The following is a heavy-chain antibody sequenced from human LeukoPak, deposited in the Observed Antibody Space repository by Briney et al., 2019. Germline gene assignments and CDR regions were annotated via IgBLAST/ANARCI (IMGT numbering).Heavy chain of an antibody. D-gene: IGHD3-10*01. CDR3: AREGRYYGSGSYPY. CDR2: ISSRGVTI. Sequence: GGSLRLSCAASGFTFSSSEMNWIRQAPGKGLEWISYISSRGVTIYYADSVTGRFTISRDNAKNSLYLPMNSLRAEDTAVYYCAREGRYYGSGSYPYWGQGTLVTVSS. CDR1: GFTFSSSE. J-gene: IGHJ4*02. V-gene: IGHV3-48*03.